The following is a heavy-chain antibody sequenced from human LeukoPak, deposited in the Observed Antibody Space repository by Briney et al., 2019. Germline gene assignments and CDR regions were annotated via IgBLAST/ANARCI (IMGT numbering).Heavy chain of an antibody. Sequence: PGGSLRLSCAASGFTFSSYWMSWVRQAPGKGLEWVANIKQDGSEKYYVDSVKGRFTISRDNAKNSLCLQMNSLRAEDTAVYYRAGPIAVAAGWFDPWGQGTLVTVSS. CDR2: IKQDGSEK. CDR1: GFTFSSYW. V-gene: IGHV3-7*01. J-gene: IGHJ5*02. CDR3: AGPIAVAAGWFDP. D-gene: IGHD6-19*01.